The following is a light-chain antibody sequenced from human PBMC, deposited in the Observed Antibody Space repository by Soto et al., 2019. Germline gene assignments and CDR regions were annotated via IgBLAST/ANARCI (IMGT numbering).Light chain of an antibody. V-gene: IGLV2-14*01. CDR3: SSYSSSSTFYV. CDR1: SSDIGVFYY. J-gene: IGLJ1*01. Sequence: QSVLTQPASVSGSPGQSITISCTGTSSDIGVFYYVSWYQHHPGKDPKLMIYQVSNRPSGVSNRFSGSKSGNTASLTISGLQAEDEADYFCSSYSSSSTFYVFGAGTKVPV. CDR2: QVS.